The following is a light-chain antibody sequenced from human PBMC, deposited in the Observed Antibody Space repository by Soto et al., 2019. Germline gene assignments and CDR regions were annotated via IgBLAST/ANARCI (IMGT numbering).Light chain of an antibody. CDR3: QQYCSSPRT. V-gene: IGKV3D-20*01. CDR1: QSVSSSY. Sequence: EIVLTQSPATLSLSPGERATLSCGASQSVSSSYLAWYQQKPGLAPRLLIYDASSRATGIPDRFSGSGSGKDFTLTISRLEPEDFAVYYCQQYCSSPRTFGQGTKVEIK. CDR2: DAS. J-gene: IGKJ1*01.